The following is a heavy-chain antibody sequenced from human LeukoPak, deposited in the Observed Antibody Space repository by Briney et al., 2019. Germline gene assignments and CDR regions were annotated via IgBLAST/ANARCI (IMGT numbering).Heavy chain of an antibody. J-gene: IGHJ4*02. V-gene: IGHV4-4*02. Sequence: SETLSLTCAVSGGSVSSSNWWSWARQPPGKGLEWIGEIYHSGSTNYNPSLKSRVTISVDKSKNQFSLKLSSVTAADTAVYYCARMLKGYSSGWFPFDYWGQGTLVTVSS. CDR3: ARMLKGYSSGWFPFDY. CDR1: GGSVSSSNW. D-gene: IGHD6-19*01. CDR2: IYHSGST.